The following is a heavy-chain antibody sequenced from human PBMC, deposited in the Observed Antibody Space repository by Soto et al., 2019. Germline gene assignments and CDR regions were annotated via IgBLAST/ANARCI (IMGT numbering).Heavy chain of an antibody. J-gene: IGHJ4*02. CDR3: ARGSGTTVTMPRLRVPTN. V-gene: IGHV4-4*02. D-gene: IGHD4-17*01. CDR2: IYHSGST. Sequence: QVQLQESGPGLVKPSGSLSLTCAVSGGSISSSNWWRWVRQPPGKGLEWIGEIYHSGSTNYNPSLKSRVTISVDKSKNQFSLKLSSVTAADTAVYYCARGSGTTVTMPRLRVPTNWGQGTLVTVSS. CDR1: GGSISSSNW.